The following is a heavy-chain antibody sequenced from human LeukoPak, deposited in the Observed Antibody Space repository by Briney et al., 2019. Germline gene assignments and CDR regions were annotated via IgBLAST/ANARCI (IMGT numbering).Heavy chain of an antibody. CDR3: ARGLMRYYGSGSYPFWFDP. CDR1: GGSFSGYY. D-gene: IGHD3-10*01. Sequence: PSETLSLTCAVYGGSFSGYYWSWIRQPPGKGLEWIGEINHSGSSYYNPSLKSRVTISVDTSKNQFSLKLSSVTAADTAVYYCARGLMRYYGSGSYPFWFDPWGQGTLVTVSS. J-gene: IGHJ5*02. CDR2: INHSGSS. V-gene: IGHV4-34*01.